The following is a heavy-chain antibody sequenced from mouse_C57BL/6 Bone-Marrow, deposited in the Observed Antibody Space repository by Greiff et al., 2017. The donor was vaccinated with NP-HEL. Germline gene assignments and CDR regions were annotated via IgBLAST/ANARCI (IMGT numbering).Heavy chain of an antibody. V-gene: IGHV7-3*01. Sequence: EVQLQESGGGLVQPGGSLSLSCAASGFTFTDYYMSWVRQPPGKALEWLGFIRNKANGYTTEYSASVKGRFTISRDNSQSILYLQMNALRAEDSATYYCARRLFYWYFDVWGTGTTVTVSS. J-gene: IGHJ1*03. CDR1: GFTFTDYY. CDR3: ARRLFYWYFDV. CDR2: IRNKANGYTT.